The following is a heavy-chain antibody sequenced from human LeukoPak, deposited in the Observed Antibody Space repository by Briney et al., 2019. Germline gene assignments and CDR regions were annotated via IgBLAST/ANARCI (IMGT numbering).Heavy chain of an antibody. CDR3: ARGYYGSGSYYY. CDR1: GYTFTGYY. J-gene: IGHJ4*02. CDR2: INPNSGGT. D-gene: IGHD3-10*01. V-gene: IGHV1-2*02. Sequence: ASVKVSCKASGYTFTGYYMHWVRQAPGQGLEWMGWINPNSGGTNYAQKFQGRVTMTRDTSISTAYMELSRLRSDDTAVYCCARGYYGSGSYYYWGQGTLVTVSS.